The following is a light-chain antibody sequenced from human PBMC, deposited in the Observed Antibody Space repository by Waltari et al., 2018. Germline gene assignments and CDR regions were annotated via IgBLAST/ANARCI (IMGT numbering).Light chain of an antibody. CDR3: QQYSDSPRMYT. J-gene: IGKJ2*01. CDR1: QRVSSGS. Sequence: EIVLTQSPGTLSLSPGERAALSCRASQRVSSGSLAWYQQKPGQAPRLLISGAPSRATGIPDRFSGTGSGTDFTLTINGLEPEDFAVYFCQQYSDSPRMYTFGQGTKLEF. CDR2: GAP. V-gene: IGKV3-20*01.